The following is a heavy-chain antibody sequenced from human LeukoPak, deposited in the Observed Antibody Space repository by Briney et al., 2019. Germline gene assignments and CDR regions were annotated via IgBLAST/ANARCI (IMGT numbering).Heavy chain of an antibody. V-gene: IGHV3-66*01. CDR3: ARDSPYANYFDY. CDR2: IYSGGST. J-gene: IGHJ4*02. CDR1: GFTVSSNY. D-gene: IGHD2-8*01. Sequence: PGGSLRLSCAASGFTVSSNYMSWVRQASGKGLEWVSVIYSGGSTYYADSVKGRFTISRDNSKNTLYLQMNSLRAEDTAVYYCARDSPYANYFDYWGQGTLVTVSS.